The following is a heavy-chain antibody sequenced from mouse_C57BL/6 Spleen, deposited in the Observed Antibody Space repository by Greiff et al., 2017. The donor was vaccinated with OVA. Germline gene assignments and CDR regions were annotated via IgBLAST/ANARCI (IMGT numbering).Heavy chain of an antibody. CDR1: GFTFTDYY. CDR3: ARYGSSPGYWYFDV. Sequence: DVQLVESGGGLVQPGGSLSLSCAASGFTFTDYYMSWVRQPPGKALEWLGFIRNKANGYTTEYSASVKGRFTISRDNSQSILYLQMNALRAEDSATYYCARYGSSPGYWYFDVWGTGTTVTVSS. V-gene: IGHV7-3*01. J-gene: IGHJ1*03. CDR2: IRNKANGYTT. D-gene: IGHD1-1*01.